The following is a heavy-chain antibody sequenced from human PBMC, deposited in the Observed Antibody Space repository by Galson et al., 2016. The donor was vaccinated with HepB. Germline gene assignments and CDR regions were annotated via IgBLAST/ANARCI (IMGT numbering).Heavy chain of an antibody. J-gene: IGHJ5*01. D-gene: IGHD2-15*01. V-gene: IGHV2-70*17. CDR3: ARMSCSGGSCPLDS. Sequence: PALVKPTQTLTLTCTFSGFSLTTGGMCVNWIRQPPGKALEWLARIDWDDDKFYRTSLKTRLTISKDTSKNEVLLTMTNLDPVDTATYYCARMSCSGGSCPLDSWGQGTQVTVSS. CDR1: GFSLTTGGMC. CDR2: IDWDDDK.